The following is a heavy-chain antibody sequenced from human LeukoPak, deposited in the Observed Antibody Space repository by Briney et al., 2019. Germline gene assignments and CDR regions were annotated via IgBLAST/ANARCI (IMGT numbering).Heavy chain of an antibody. CDR1: GYTFTGYY. D-gene: IGHD3-10*01. J-gene: IGHJ4*02. V-gene: IGHV1-2*02. CDR2: INPNSGGT. Sequence: ASVKVSCKASGYTFTGYYMHWVRQAPGQGLEWMGWINPNSGGTNYAQKFQGRVTMTRDTSISTAYMELSRLRSDDTAVYYCARASYYGSGSYFRFDYWGQGTLVTVSS. CDR3: ARASYYGSGSYFRFDY.